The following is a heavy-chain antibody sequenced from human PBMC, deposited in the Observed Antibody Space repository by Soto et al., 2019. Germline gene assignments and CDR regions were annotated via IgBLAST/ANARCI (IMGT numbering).Heavy chain of an antibody. D-gene: IGHD2-2*01. J-gene: IGHJ5*02. V-gene: IGHV1-18*01. CDR2: ISLYSDGT. CDR1: GYTFSNYG. CDR3: ARVVPGAKAWFGP. Sequence: QVQLVQSGGEVKRPGASVKVSCKTSGYTFSNYGITWVRQAPGQPLEWLGWISLYSDGTNYAQKFQGRVSMTTDTSTTTAYMALRSLRSDDTAVYYCARVVPGAKAWFGPWGQGKLGTVSS.